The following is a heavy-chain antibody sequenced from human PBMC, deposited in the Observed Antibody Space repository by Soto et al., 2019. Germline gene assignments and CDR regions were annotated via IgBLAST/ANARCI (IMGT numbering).Heavy chain of an antibody. CDR1: GFSFSHYA. J-gene: IGHJ5*02. D-gene: IGHD3-10*01. V-gene: IGHV3-30*04. CDR2: ISYDGENQ. Sequence: GGSLRLSCAASGFSFSHYAMHWVRQPPGKGLEWVALISYDGENQYFTDSVRGRFTISRDNSKTAVYLEMNNLRLDDTATYYCVSPHSESSNAFDLWGQGTLVTVSS. CDR3: VSPHSESSNAFDL.